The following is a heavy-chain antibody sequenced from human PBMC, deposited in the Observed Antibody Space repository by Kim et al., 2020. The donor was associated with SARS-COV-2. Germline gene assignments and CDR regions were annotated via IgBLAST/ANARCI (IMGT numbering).Heavy chain of an antibody. CDR3: ARAPYAFDI. V-gene: IGHV1-18*01. Sequence: GNTNYAQKLQGRVTMTTDTSTSTAYMELRSLRSDDTAVYYCARAPYAFDIWGQGTMVTVSS. CDR2: GNT. J-gene: IGHJ3*02.